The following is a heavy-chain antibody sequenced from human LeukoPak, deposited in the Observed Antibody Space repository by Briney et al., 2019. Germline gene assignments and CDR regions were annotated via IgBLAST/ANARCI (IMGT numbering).Heavy chain of an antibody. J-gene: IGHJ5*02. Sequence: SETLSLTCAVYGGSFSGYYWSWIRQPPGKGLEWIGEINHSGSTNYNPSLKSRVTISVDTSKNQFSLKLSSVTAADTAVYYCARGVNYGSGSYFNWFDPWGQGTLVTVSS. V-gene: IGHV4-34*01. D-gene: IGHD3-10*01. CDR2: INHSGST. CDR3: ARGVNYGSGSYFNWFDP. CDR1: GGSFSGYY.